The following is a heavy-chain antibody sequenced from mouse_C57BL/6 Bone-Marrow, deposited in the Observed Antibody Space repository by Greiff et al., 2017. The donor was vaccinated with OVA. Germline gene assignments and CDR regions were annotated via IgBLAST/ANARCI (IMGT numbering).Heavy chain of an antibody. V-gene: IGHV1-59*01. D-gene: IGHD4-1*01. CDR2: IDPSDSYT. Sequence: QVQLQQPGAELVRPGTSVKLSCKASGYTFTSYWMHWVKQRPGQGLEWIGVIDPSDSYTNYNQKFKGKATLTVDTSSSTAYMQLSSLTSEDSAVYYCARSGDWDVGNYFDYWGQGTTLTVSS. CDR1: GYTFTSYW. J-gene: IGHJ2*01. CDR3: ARSGDWDVGNYFDY.